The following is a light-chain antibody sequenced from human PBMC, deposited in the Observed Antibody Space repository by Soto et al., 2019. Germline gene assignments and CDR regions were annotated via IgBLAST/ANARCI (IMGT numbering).Light chain of an antibody. J-gene: IGKJ1*01. CDR3: QQYGSSPPT. Sequence: EIVLTQSPGTLSLSPGEIATLSCRASQSVTSSYLTWYQQKPGQAPRLLIYGASTRAAGIPDRFSGSGSGTDFTLTINRLEPEDFALYYCQQYGSSPPTCGQGTKVDIK. V-gene: IGKV3-20*01. CDR1: QSVTSSY. CDR2: GAS.